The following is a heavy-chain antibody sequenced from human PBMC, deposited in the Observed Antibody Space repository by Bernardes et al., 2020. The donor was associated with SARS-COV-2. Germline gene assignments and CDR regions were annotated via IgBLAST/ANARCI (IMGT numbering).Heavy chain of an antibody. CDR1: GFVFDDYV. D-gene: IGHD3-10*02. CDR2: ITWDGVSA. V-gene: IGHV3-43D*03. J-gene: IGHJ5*02. Sequence: GGSLRLSCASSGFVFDDYVMHWVRQAPGKGLELVSLITWDGVSAFYADSVAGRFTISRDNIKKSLFLQMNTLRAEDTAVYYCVKGQTMSPSGTVDLWGQGTLVTVSS. CDR3: VKGQTMSPSGTVDL.